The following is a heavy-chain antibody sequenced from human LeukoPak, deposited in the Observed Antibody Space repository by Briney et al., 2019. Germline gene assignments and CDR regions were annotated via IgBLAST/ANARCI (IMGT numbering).Heavy chain of an antibody. D-gene: IGHD1-26*01. Sequence: GSLRLSCAASGFTFSTYTINWVRQAPGKGLEWIGEINHSGSTNYNPSLKSRVTISVDTSKNQFSLKLSSVTAADTAVYYCAREARSIIDYWGQGTLVTVSS. J-gene: IGHJ4*02. V-gene: IGHV4-34*01. CDR1: GFTFSTYT. CDR2: INHSGST. CDR3: AREARSIIDY.